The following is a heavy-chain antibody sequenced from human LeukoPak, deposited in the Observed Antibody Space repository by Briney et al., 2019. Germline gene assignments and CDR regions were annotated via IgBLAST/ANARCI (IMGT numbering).Heavy chain of an antibody. CDR3: ARDYNWNVDY. D-gene: IGHD1-1*01. CDR1: GYNFTSFG. Sequence: ASVKASCKASGYNFTSFGISWVRQASGQGLEWMGWINAYNGNTNYAQKLQGRVTMTTDTSTSTAHMELRSLRSDDTAVYYCARDYNWNVDYWGQGALVTVSS. J-gene: IGHJ4*02. V-gene: IGHV1-18*04. CDR2: INAYNGNT.